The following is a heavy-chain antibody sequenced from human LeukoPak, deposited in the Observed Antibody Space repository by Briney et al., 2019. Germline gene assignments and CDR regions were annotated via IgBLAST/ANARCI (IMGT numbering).Heavy chain of an antibody. Sequence: ASVKVSCKASGYTFSSYGISWVRQAPGQGLEWMGWISAYNGNTHYAQKPQGRVTLTTDTSTSTGYMELRSLRSDDSAVYYCARDRGVIPAARTSNYYYYGMDVWGQGTSVTVSS. CDR2: ISAYNGNT. CDR3: ARDRGVIPAARTSNYYYYGMDV. D-gene: IGHD2-2*01. CDR1: GYTFSSYG. J-gene: IGHJ6*02. V-gene: IGHV1-18*01.